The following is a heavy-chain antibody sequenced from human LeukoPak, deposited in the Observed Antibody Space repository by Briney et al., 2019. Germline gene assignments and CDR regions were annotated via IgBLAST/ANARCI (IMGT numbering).Heavy chain of an antibody. D-gene: IGHD5-18*01. CDR3: AKDRYSYAFEYSDS. Sequence: GGSLRLSCAASGFTFSNYWMHWVRQAPGKGLVWVSRISKDGSFASYADSVKGRFTISRDNAKNTLYLQINNLRAEDTAVYYCAKDRYSYAFEYSDSWGQGTLVTVSS. V-gene: IGHV3-74*01. CDR1: GFTFSNYW. CDR2: ISKDGSFA. J-gene: IGHJ4*02.